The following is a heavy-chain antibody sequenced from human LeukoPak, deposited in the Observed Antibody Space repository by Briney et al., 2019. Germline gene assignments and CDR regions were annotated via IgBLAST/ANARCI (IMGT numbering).Heavy chain of an antibody. D-gene: IGHD2-2*01. CDR2: INHSGST. V-gene: IGHV4-34*01. J-gene: IGHJ4*02. CDR1: GGSFSGYY. CDR3: ASGGYCSSTSRPRAGSFDY. Sequence: SETLSLTCAVYGGSFSGYYWSWIRQPPGKGLEWIGEINHSGSTNYNPSLKSRVTISVDTSKNQFSLKLSSVTAADTAVYYCASGGYCSSTSRPRAGSFDYWGQGTLVTVSS.